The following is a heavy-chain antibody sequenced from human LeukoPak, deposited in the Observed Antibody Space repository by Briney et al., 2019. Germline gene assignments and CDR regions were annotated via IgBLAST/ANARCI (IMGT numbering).Heavy chain of an antibody. Sequence: PGGSLRLSCAASGFTVSSNYMSWVRQAPGKGLEWVSVIYSGGSTYYADSVKGRFTISRDNSKNTLYLQMNSLRAEDTAVYYCARARYYYDSSGYYPLDYWGQGTLVTVSS. D-gene: IGHD3-22*01. CDR3: ARARYYYDSSGYYPLDY. V-gene: IGHV3-66*01. J-gene: IGHJ4*02. CDR1: GFTVSSNY. CDR2: IYSGGST.